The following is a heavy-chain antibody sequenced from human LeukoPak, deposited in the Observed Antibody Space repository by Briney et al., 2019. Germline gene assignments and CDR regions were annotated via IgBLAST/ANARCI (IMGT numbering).Heavy chain of an antibody. CDR2: IGAYNDNT. Sequence: ASVKVSCKASGYTFSDFGIIWVRQAPGQGVEWMGWIGAYNDNTNYPQKFQGRVTMTRDTSTSTVYMELSSLRSEDTAVYYCARDGGGLFYYDSSGPADFDYWGQGTLVTVSS. CDR3: ARDGGGLFYYDSSGPADFDY. CDR1: GYTFSDFG. D-gene: IGHD3-22*01. J-gene: IGHJ4*02. V-gene: IGHV1-18*01.